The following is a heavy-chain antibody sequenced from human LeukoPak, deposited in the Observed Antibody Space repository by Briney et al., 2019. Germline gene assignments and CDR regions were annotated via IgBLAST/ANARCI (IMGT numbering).Heavy chain of an antibody. D-gene: IGHD3-10*02. CDR3: ARDGCSGPDP. Sequence: PSETLSLTCTVSGYSVSSGYYWGWIRQPPGKGLESIGSIYHSGSTYYNPSLKSRVTISVDTSKNQFSLKLSSVTAADTAVYYCARDGCSGPDPWGQGTLVTVSS. V-gene: IGHV4-38-2*02. J-gene: IGHJ5*02. CDR1: GYSVSSGYY. CDR2: IYHSGST.